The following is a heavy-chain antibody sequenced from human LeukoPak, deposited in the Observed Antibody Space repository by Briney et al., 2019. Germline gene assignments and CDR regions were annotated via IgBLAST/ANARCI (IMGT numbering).Heavy chain of an antibody. J-gene: IGHJ4*02. V-gene: IGHV4-34*01. CDR1: GGSFSGYY. CDR3: ARRGDYYGSGSYDFDY. Sequence: SETLSLTCAVYGGSFSGYYWSWIRQPPGKGLEWIGEINHSGSTNYNPSLKSRVTISVDTSKNQFSLKLNSVTAADTAVYYCARRGDYYGSGSYDFDYWGQGTLVTVSS. D-gene: IGHD3-10*01. CDR2: INHSGST.